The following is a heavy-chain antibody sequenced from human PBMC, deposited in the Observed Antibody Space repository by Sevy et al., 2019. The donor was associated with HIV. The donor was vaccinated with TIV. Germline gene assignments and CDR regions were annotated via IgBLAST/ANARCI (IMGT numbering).Heavy chain of an antibody. CDR1: GFTFSSHW. D-gene: IGHD3-3*01. V-gene: IGHV3-74*01. J-gene: IGHJ6*02. Sequence: GGSLRLSCAASGFTFSSHWMFWVRQAPGKGLMWVSHINSHGTITNYADSVKGRFAISRDNAKNTVYLRMDSLRAEDTAVYYCAIGQLLQFLEWLSYSLDVWGQGTTVTVSS. CDR3: AIGQLLQFLEWLSYSLDV. CDR2: INSHGTIT.